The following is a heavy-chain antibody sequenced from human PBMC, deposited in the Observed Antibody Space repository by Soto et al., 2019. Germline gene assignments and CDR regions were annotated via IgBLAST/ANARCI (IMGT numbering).Heavy chain of an antibody. D-gene: IGHD2-2*01. J-gene: IGHJ6*02. CDR3: ARRFISTSCYPLSGYYGSDV. CDR1: GDIFTNYW. Sequence: GESLKISCKASGDIFTNYWIGWVRQMPGKGLEWMGIIYPGDSDTKYSPSFQGQVTFSADKSISTAFLHWRSLKASDTAMYYCARRFISTSCYPLSGYYGSDVWGQGTTVTDSS. CDR2: IYPGDSDT. V-gene: IGHV5-51*01.